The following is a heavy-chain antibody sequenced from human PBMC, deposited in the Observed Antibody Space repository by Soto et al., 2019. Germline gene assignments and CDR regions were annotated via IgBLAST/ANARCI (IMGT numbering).Heavy chain of an antibody. Sequence: QMQLEQSGPEVKKPGTSVKVSCKASGFTFTSSAFQWVRQARGQRLEWIGWIAVGSGYTNYAQRFQDRVTLTRDMSTATTYMELSCLTSEDTAIYYCAADATAWQQMVPSDYWGQGTLVTVSS. CDR3: AADATAWQQMVPSDY. D-gene: IGHD2-8*01. CDR1: GFTFTSSA. CDR2: IAVGSGYT. V-gene: IGHV1-58*01. J-gene: IGHJ4*02.